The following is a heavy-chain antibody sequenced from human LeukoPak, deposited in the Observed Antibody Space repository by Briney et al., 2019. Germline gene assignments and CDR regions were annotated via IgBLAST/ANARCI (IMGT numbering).Heavy chain of an antibody. CDR1: GGSISSNAYY. CDR2: IYSSVST. J-gene: IGHJ4*02. CDR3: AYSGSYGHLGY. Sequence: SETLSLTCTVSGGSISSNAYYWAWIRQPPGKGLEWIGSIYSSVSTYYNPSLKSRVTISVDTSRNQFSLRLSSVTAADTALYYCAYSGSYGHLGYWGQGIPVTVAS. V-gene: IGHV4-39*01. D-gene: IGHD1-26*01.